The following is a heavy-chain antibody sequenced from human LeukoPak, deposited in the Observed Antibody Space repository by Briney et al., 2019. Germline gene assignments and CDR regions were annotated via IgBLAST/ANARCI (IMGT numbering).Heavy chain of an antibody. CDR2: ISWNSGSI. Sequence: GGSLRLSCAASGFTFDDYAMHWVRQAPGKGLEWVSGISWNSGSIGYADSVKGRFTISRDNAKNSLFLQMNSLRAEDTAVHYCARDTRTFDYWGQGTLVTVSS. CDR3: ARDTRTFDY. J-gene: IGHJ4*02. CDR1: GFTFDDYA. V-gene: IGHV3-9*01.